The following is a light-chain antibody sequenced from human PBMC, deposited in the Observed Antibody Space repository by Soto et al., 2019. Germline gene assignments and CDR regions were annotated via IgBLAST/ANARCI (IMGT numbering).Light chain of an antibody. Sequence: DIQMTQSPSTLSGSVGDRVTITCRASQTISSWLAWYQQKPGKAPKLLIYKSSTLKSGVPSRFSGSGSGTDFTLTIRRLEPDDFAVYYCQQYGSSPRTFGQGTKVDIK. V-gene: IGKV1-5*03. J-gene: IGKJ1*01. CDR1: QTISSW. CDR3: QQYGSSPRT. CDR2: KSS.